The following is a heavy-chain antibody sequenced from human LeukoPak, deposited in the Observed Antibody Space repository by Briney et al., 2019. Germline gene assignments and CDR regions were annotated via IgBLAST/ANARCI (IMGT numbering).Heavy chain of an antibody. CDR1: GFTFSSYS. D-gene: IGHD5-12*01. V-gene: IGHV3-21*01. Sequence: GGSLRLSCAASGFTFSSYSMNWVRQAPGKGLERVSSISSSSSYIYYADSVKGRFTISRDNAKNSLYLQMNSLRAEDTAVYYCTRYSGYEGSWFDPWGQGTLVTVSS. CDR2: ISSSSSYI. J-gene: IGHJ5*02. CDR3: TRYSGYEGSWFDP.